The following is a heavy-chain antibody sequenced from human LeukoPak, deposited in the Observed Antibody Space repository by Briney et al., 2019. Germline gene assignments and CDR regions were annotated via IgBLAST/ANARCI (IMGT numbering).Heavy chain of an antibody. CDR2: MNPNSGNT. CDR3: ARGQNYYGSGSSDY. J-gene: IGHJ4*02. CDR1: GYTFTSYD. D-gene: IGHD3-10*01. Sequence: ASVKVSCKASGYTFTSYDINWVRQATGQGLEWMGWMNPNSGNTGYAQKYQGRVTMTRNTSISTAYMELSSLRSEDTAVYYCARGQNYYGSGSSDYWGPGTLVTVSS. V-gene: IGHV1-8*01.